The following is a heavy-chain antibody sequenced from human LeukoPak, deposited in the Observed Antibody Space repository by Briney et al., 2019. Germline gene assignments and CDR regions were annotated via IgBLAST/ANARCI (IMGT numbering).Heavy chain of an antibody. J-gene: IGHJ4*02. Sequence: PGGSLRLSCAASGFTFSSYYMKWARQAPGKGLEWVSSISSSGNYMFHADSVKGRFTISRDNAKNSLFLQMNSLRDEDTALYYCARESPIGYDMWGQGTLVTVSS. CDR2: ISSSGNYM. CDR3: ARESPIGYDM. D-gene: IGHD5-12*01. V-gene: IGHV3-21*01. CDR1: GFTFSSYY.